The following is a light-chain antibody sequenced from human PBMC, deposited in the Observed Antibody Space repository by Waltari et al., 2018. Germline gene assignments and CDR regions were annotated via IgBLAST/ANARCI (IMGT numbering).Light chain of an antibody. CDR2: KAS. CDR1: QSISNC. V-gene: IGKV1-5*03. Sequence: DIQMTQSPSSLSASVGDTVTITCRASQSISNCLAWYQQKPGKPPILLIYKASILKSGVPSRFSGSGSGTQFTLTISSLQPGDVATYYCQQYNTYSSFGQGTKLEIK. CDR3: QQYNTYSS. J-gene: IGKJ2*01.